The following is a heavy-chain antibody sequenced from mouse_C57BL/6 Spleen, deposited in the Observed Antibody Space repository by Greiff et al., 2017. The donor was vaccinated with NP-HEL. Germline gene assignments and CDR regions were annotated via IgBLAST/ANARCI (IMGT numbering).Heavy chain of an antibody. D-gene: IGHD1-1*01. Sequence: EVQLQQSGPELVKPGASVKMSCKASGYTFTDYNMHWVKQSHGKSLEWIGYINPNNGGTSYNQKFKGKATLTVNKSSSTAYMELRSLTSEDSAVYYCARRSYYGSSYGWFAYWGQGTLVTVSA. CDR3: ARRSYYGSSYGWFAY. CDR2: INPNNGGT. V-gene: IGHV1-22*01. CDR1: GYTFTDYN. J-gene: IGHJ3*01.